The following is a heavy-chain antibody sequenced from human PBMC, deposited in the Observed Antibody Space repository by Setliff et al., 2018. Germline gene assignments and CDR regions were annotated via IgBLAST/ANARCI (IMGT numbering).Heavy chain of an antibody. J-gene: IGHJ3*02. CDR3: ARDRFYNSWSGTSITAPHDAFDI. D-gene: IGHD3-3*01. V-gene: IGHV1-8*01. CDR1: GYNFITLG. Sequence: ASVKVSCKTSGYNFITLGINWVRQAPGQGLEWVGWISPYSGKTDYAQKFQGRVTMTSDTSTNTVYLEVSSLRSEDTAVYFCARDRFYNSWSGTSITAPHDAFDIWGQGTMVTVSS. CDR2: ISPYSGKT.